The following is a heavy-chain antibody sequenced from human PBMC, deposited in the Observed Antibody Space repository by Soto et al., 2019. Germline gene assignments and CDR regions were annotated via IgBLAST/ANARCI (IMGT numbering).Heavy chain of an antibody. Sequence: GSLRLSCAASGFKFRNYAIHWVRQAPGKGLEWLAVIWFDGSKKYYADSVKGRFTISRDNSKNTVYLDMNSLTADYSGVFYCARAHTTLIPDRFDPWCNVTQVTVS. CDR3: ARAHTTLIPDRFDP. D-gene: IGHD4-17*01. V-gene: IGHV3-33*01. CDR2: IWFDGSKK. J-gene: IGHJ5*02. CDR1: GFKFRNYA.